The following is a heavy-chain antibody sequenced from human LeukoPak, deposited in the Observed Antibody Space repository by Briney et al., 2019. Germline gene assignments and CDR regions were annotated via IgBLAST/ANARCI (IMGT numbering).Heavy chain of an antibody. CDR1: GGTFSSYA. CDR2: IIPILGIA. V-gene: IGHV1-69*04. Sequence: SVKVSCKASGGTFSSYAISWVRQAPGQGLEWMGRIIPILGIANYAQKFQGRVTITADKSTSTAYMELSSLRSEDTAVYYCARDLGGRHFDYWGQGTLVTVSS. J-gene: IGHJ4*02. CDR3: ARDLGGRHFDY. D-gene: IGHD1-26*01.